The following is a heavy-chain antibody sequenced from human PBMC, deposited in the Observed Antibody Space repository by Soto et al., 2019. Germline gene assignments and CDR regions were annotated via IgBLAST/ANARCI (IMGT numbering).Heavy chain of an antibody. D-gene: IGHD2-21*02. CDR3: ARDRWRRLGGDF. V-gene: IGHV3-33*01. Sequence: QVQLLESGGGVVQPGRSLRLSCTASGFVFSDYGMHWFRQAPGKGLGWVAVIYNDGSNEYYGDSVKGRFTISRDNSQNTLYLQMNILRAEDTGVYYCARDRWRRLGGDFWGQGTLVTVSS. CDR1: GFVFSDYG. CDR2: IYNDGSNE. J-gene: IGHJ4*02.